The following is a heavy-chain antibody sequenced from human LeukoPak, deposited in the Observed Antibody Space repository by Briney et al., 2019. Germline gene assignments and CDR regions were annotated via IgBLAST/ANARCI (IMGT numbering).Heavy chain of an antibody. V-gene: IGHV1-69*13. CDR2: IIPIFGTA. CDR3: ASIVGATRDAFDI. Sequence: SVKVSCKASGGTFSSYAISWVRQAPGQGLEWMGGIIPIFGTANYAQKFQGRVTITADESTSTAYMELSSLRSEDTAVYYCASIVGATRDAFDIWGQGTMVTVSS. CDR1: GGTFSSYA. J-gene: IGHJ3*02. D-gene: IGHD1-26*01.